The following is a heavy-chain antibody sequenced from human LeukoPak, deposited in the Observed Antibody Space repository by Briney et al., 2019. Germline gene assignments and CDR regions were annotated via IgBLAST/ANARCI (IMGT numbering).Heavy chain of an antibody. J-gene: IGHJ5*02. Sequence: ASVKVSCKASGYTFTSYGISWVRQAPGQGLEWMGWISAYNGNTNYAQKFQGRVTMTRNTSISTAYMELSSLRSEDTAVYYCARAKKNWFDPWGQGTLVTVSS. CDR1: GYTFTSYG. CDR3: ARAKKNWFDP. V-gene: IGHV1-18*01. CDR2: ISAYNGNT.